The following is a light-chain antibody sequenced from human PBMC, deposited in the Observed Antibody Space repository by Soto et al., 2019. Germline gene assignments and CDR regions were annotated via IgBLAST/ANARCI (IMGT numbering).Light chain of an antibody. CDR3: LQYHNLWA. CDR1: QNIYYN. Sequence: EIVLTQSPATLSVSPGESATLSCRASQNIYYNVAWYQHRPGQAPRLLIYRASTRATGVPARFSGSGSGTEFTLTISSLQSEDFTVYSCLQYHNLWAFGQGTKADIK. CDR2: RAS. V-gene: IGKV3-15*01. J-gene: IGKJ1*01.